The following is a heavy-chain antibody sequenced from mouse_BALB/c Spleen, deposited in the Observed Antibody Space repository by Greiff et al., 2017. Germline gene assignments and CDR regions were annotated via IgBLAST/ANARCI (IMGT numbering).Heavy chain of an antibody. CDR2: ISSGGSYT. CDR1: GFTFSSYG. D-gene: IGHD4-1*01. J-gene: IGHJ3*01. Sequence: EVQLVESGGDLVKPGGSLKLSCAASGFTFSSYGMSWVRQTPDKRLEWVATISSGGSYTYYPDSVKGRFTISRDNAKNTLYLQMSSLKSEDTAMYYCARQNWEGFAYWGQGTLVTVSA. V-gene: IGHV5-6*01. CDR3: ARQNWEGFAY.